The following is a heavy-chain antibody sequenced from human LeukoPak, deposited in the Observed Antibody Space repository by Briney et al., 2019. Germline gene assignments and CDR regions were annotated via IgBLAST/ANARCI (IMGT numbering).Heavy chain of an antibody. CDR3: SKWGDYDVLTGYYDSDF. J-gene: IGHJ4*02. D-gene: IGHD3-9*01. V-gene: IGHV3-23*01. CDR1: GFTFSAYA. Sequence: PGGSLRLSCAASGFTFSAYAMNWVRQAPGKGLEWVSAIVGSGGSTCYADSVKGRFTISRDNSKNTLFLQMNSLRVEDTALYYCSKWGDYDVLTGYYDSDFWGQGTLVTVSS. CDR2: IVGSGGST.